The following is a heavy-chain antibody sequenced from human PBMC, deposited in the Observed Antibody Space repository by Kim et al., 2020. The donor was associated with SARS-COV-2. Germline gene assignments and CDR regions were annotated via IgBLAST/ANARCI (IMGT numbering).Heavy chain of an antibody. CDR1: GFTFSSYT. CDR2: ISGSGPQT. CDR3: AKDDTSCDDECYAEFF. Sequence: GGSLRLSCAGSGFTFSSYTMNWVRQAPGKRLEWVASISGSGPQTNYDDSLEGRFTVSRDNSENSLFLQLNSLRAEDTAVYYCAKDDTSCDDECYAEFF. D-gene: IGHD2-21*01. J-gene: IGHJ1*01. V-gene: IGHV3-23*01.